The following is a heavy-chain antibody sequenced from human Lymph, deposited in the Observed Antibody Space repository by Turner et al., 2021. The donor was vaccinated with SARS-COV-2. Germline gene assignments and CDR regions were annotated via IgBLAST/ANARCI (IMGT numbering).Heavy chain of an antibody. V-gene: IGHV4-59*01. CDR3: ARETVNNWVDP. D-gene: IGHD2-21*02. J-gene: IGHJ5*02. Sequence: QVHLQESGPRLVKPLDTLSLTCTVSGGAMNSNYWSWIRQPPGKRLEWIGYIYYRGSTNYNPSLESRVTISVDTSRNKFSLNLTSVTAADKAIYYCARETVNNWVDPWGQGTLVTVSS. CDR1: GGAMNSNY. CDR2: IYYRGST.